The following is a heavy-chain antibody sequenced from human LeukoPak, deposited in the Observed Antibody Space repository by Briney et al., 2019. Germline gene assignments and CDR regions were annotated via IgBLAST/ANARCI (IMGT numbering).Heavy chain of an antibody. V-gene: IGHV4-34*01. D-gene: IGHD6-6*01. CDR2: INHSGST. J-gene: IGHJ4*02. Sequence: SETLSLTCAVYGGSFSGYYWSWIRQPPGKGLEWIGEINHSGSTNYNPSLKSRVTISVDTSKHQFSLKLSSVTAADTAVYYCARARGSRQLVQKRGYFDYWGQGTLVTVSS. CDR1: GGSFSGYY. CDR3: ARARGSRQLVQKRGYFDY.